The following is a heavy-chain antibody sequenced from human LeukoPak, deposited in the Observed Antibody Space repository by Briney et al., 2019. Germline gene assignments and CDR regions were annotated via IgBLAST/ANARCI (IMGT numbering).Heavy chain of an antibody. J-gene: IGHJ5*02. CDR2: ISYYGSNK. CDR3: ARDRVYYDSSGYYRRINWFDP. Sequence: PGGSLRLSCAASGFTFSSYAMHWVRQAPGKGLEWVAVISYYGSNKYYADSVKGRFTISRDNSKNTLYLQMNSLRAEDTAVYYCARDRVYYDSSGYYRRINWFDPWGQGTLVTVSS. D-gene: IGHD3-22*01. V-gene: IGHV3-30-3*01. CDR1: GFTFSSYA.